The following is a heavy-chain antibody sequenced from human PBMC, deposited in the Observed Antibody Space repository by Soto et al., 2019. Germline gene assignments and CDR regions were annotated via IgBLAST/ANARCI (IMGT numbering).Heavy chain of an antibody. V-gene: IGHV5-51*01. CDR1: GYTFTSYW. CDR2: IYPGDSDT. Sequence: PGESLKISCKASGYTFTSYWIGWVRQMPGKGLEWMGIIYPGDSDTRYSPSFQGQVTISADKSISTSYLQWSSLKASDTAMYYCARPEYCSGGSCQAAFDYWGQGTLVTVSS. CDR3: ARPEYCSGGSCQAAFDY. J-gene: IGHJ4*02. D-gene: IGHD2-15*01.